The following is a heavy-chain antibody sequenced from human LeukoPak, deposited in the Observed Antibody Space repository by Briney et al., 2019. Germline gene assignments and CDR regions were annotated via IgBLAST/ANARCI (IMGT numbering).Heavy chain of an antibody. CDR1: GYTFTGYY. CDR2: INPNSGGT. CDR3: ATHCSGGSCYPYYYMDV. J-gene: IGHJ6*03. Sequence: ASVKVSCKASGYTFTGYYMHWVRQAPGQGLEWMGWINPNSGGTNYAQKFQGRVTMTRDTSISTAYMELSRLRSDDTAVYYCATHCSGGSCYPYYYMDVWGKGTTVTISS. D-gene: IGHD2-15*01. V-gene: IGHV1-2*02.